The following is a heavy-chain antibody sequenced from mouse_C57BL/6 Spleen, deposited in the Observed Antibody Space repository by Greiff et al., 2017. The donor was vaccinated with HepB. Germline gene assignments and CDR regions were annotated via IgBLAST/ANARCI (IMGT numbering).Heavy chain of an antibody. CDR2: IDPEDGDT. V-gene: IGHV14-1*01. D-gene: IGHD1-1*01. CDR1: GFNIKDYY. Sequence: VQLQQSGAELVRPGASVKLSCTASGFNIKDYYMHWVKQRPEQGLEWIGRIDPEDGDTAYAPKFQGKATMTADTSSNTAYLQLSSLTSEDTAVYYCTTPYYGSSGFAYWGQGALVTVSA. J-gene: IGHJ3*01. CDR3: TTPYYGSSGFAY.